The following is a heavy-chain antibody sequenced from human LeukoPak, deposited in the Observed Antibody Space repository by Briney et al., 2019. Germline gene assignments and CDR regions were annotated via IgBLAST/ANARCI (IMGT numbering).Heavy chain of an antibody. CDR2: IYHSGST. Sequence: SETLSLTCAVSGGSISSSNWWSWVRQPPGKGLEWIGEIYHSGSTNYNPSLKSRVTISVDKSKNQFSLKLSSVTAADTAVYYCARDRSSGSSRYWFDPWGQGTLVTVSS. CDR1: GGSISSSNW. CDR3: ARDRSSGSSRYWFDP. V-gene: IGHV4-4*02. D-gene: IGHD6-13*01. J-gene: IGHJ5*02.